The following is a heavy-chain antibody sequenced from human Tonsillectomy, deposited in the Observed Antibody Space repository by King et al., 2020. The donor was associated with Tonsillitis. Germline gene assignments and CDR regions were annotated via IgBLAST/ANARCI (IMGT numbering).Heavy chain of an antibody. Sequence: VQLQESGPGLVKPSETLSLTCTVSGGSISSYYWSWIRQPPGKGLEWIGYIYYSGSTNYNPSLKSRVTISVDTSKNQFSLKLSSVTAADTAVYYCARAARGAWFDPWGQGTLVTVSS. V-gene: IGHV4-59*01. CDR3: ARAARGAWFDP. CDR2: IYYSGST. D-gene: IGHD3-16*01. J-gene: IGHJ5*02. CDR1: GGSISSYY.